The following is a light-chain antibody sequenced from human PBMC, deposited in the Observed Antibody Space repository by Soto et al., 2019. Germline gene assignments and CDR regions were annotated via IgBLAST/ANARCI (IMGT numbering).Light chain of an antibody. CDR2: GAS. J-gene: IGKJ4*02. CDR3: QHLNAYPLT. V-gene: IGKV1-9*01. CDR1: QGISSF. Sequence: DIQLTQSPSFLYASVGDRVTITCRASQGISSFLGWYQQKPGKAPNLLISGASNLRTGVPSRFNGGGSGTEFTLTISSLQPKYFATYYCQHLNAYPLTFGGGTKVEI.